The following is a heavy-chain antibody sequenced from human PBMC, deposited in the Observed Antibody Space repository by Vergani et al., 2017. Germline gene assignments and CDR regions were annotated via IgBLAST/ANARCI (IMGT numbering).Heavy chain of an antibody. D-gene: IGHD5-12*01. CDR2: IYYSGTT. J-gene: IGHJ3*02. Sequence: QLQLQESGPGLVKPSETLSLTCTVSGGPISSSSYYWGWIRPPPGKGLDWIGSIYYSGTTYYNPSLQSRVTISVDTSKNRFSLKVSSVTAADTAVYYCARLLVDMEAFDIWGQGTMVTVSS. V-gene: IGHV4-39*01. CDR1: GGPISSSSYY. CDR3: ARLLVDMEAFDI.